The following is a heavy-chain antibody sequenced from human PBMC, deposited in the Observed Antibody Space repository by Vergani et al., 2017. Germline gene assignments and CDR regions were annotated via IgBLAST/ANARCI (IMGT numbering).Heavy chain of an antibody. CDR3: AKTAYGDYGGFYYYYMDV. CDR1: GFTFSSYA. CDR2: ISGSGGST. J-gene: IGHJ6*03. V-gene: IGHV3-23*01. Sequence: EVQLLESGGGLVQPGGSLRLSCAASGFTFSSYAMSWVRQAPGKGLEWVSAISGSGGSTYYADSVKGRYTISRDNSKNTLYLQKNSLRAEDTAVYYCAKTAYGDYGGFYYYYMDVWGKGTTVTVSS. D-gene: IGHD4-17*01.